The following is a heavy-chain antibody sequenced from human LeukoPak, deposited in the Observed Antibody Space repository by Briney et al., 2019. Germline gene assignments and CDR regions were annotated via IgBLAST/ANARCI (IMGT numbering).Heavy chain of an antibody. Sequence: GGSLRLSCAASGFTFSNAWMSWVRQAPGKGLEWVGRIKSKTDGGTTDYAAPVKGRFTISRDDSKNTLYLQKNSLKTEDTAVDYCTTDQNGDYGRHYWGQGTLVTVSS. CDR2: IKSKTDGGTT. J-gene: IGHJ4*02. D-gene: IGHD4-17*01. V-gene: IGHV3-15*01. CDR3: TTDQNGDYGRHY. CDR1: GFTFSNAW.